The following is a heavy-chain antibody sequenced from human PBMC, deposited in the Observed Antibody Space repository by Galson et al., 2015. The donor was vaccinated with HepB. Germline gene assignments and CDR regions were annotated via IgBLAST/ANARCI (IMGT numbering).Heavy chain of an antibody. D-gene: IGHD6-13*01. V-gene: IGHV1-46*03. Sequence: SVKVSCKASGYTFTSYYMHWVRQAPGQGLEWVGIINPSGGSTSYAQKFQGRVTMIRDTSTSTVYMELSSLRSEDTAVYYCARSPRSVDSSSWYRGNAFDIWGQGTMVTVSS. CDR2: INPSGGST. J-gene: IGHJ3*02. CDR3: ARSPRSVDSSSWYRGNAFDI. CDR1: GYTFTSYY.